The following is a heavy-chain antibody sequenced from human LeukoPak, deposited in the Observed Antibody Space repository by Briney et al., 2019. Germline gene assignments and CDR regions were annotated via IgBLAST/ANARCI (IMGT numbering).Heavy chain of an antibody. J-gene: IGHJ6*03. D-gene: IGHD1-1*01. CDR2: INPNSGGT. CDR1: GYTFTGYY. V-gene: IGHV1-2*02. Sequence: ASVKVSCKASGYTFTGYYMHWVRQAPGQGLEWMGWINPNSGGTNYAQKFQGRVTMTRDTSISTAYMELSRLRSDDTAVYYCATDPPQLEPTVPNEYYYYYMDVWGKGTTVTVSS. CDR3: ATDPPQLEPTVPNEYYYYYMDV.